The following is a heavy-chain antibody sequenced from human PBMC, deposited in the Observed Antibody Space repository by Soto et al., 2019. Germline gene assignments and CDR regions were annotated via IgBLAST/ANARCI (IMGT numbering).Heavy chain of an antibody. D-gene: IGHD2-21*02. CDR2: INPNSGGT. V-gene: IGHV1-2*04. CDR1: GYTFTNFG. Sequence: ASVKVSCKTSGYTFTNFGLSWVRQAPGQGLEWMGWINPNSGGTNYAQKFQGWVTMTRDTSISTAYMELSRLRSDDTAVYYCARAHCGGDCYSGVDYWGQGTLVTVSS. CDR3: ARAHCGGDCYSGVDY. J-gene: IGHJ4*02.